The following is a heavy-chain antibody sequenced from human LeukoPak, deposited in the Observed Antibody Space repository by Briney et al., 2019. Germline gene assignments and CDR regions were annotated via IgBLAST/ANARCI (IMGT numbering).Heavy chain of an antibody. Sequence: GGSLRLSCAASGFIFSGYGMHWVRQAPGKGLEWVAIISQDGSNKNYADSVKGRFTISRDNSQNTLYLQMNSLRAEDTAVYYCAKDRIYYYYYHGMDVWGQGTTVTVSS. CDR3: AKDRIYYYYYHGMDV. J-gene: IGHJ6*02. CDR1: GFIFSGYG. CDR2: ISQDGSNK. V-gene: IGHV3-30*18.